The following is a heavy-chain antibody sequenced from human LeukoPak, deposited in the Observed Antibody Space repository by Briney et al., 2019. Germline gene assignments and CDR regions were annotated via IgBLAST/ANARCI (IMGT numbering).Heavy chain of an antibody. J-gene: IGHJ4*02. CDR3: ARAPIVDY. CDR2: INHSGST. CDR1: GGSFSGYY. V-gene: IGHV4-34*01. Sequence: SETLSLTCAVYGGSFSGYYWSWIRQPPGKGLEWIGEINHSGSTNYNPSLKSRVTISVDTSKNQFSLKLSSVIAADTAVYYRARAPIVDYWGQGTLVTVSS.